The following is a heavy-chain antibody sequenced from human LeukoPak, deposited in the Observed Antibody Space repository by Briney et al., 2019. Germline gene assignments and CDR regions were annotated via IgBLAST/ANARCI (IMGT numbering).Heavy chain of an antibody. CDR1: GFTFSSYG. CDR2: IRYDGSNK. Sequence: GGSLRLSCAASGFTFSSYGMHWVRQAPGKGLEWVAFIRYDGSNKYYADSVKGRFTISRDNSKNTLYLQMNSLRAEDTAVYYCAKDLYYGSGKGSTWGQGTLVTVSS. CDR3: AKDLYYGSGKGST. J-gene: IGHJ5*02. V-gene: IGHV3-30*02. D-gene: IGHD3-10*01.